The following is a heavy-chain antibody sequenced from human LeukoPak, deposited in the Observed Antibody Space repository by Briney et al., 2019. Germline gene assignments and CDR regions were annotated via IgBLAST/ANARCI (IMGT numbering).Heavy chain of an antibody. Sequence: SVKVSCKASGGTFSSYAISWVRQAPGQGLEWMGGIIPIFGTANYAQKFQGRVSITADESTSTAYMELSSLRSEDTAVYYCARQDIVVVPAAGDYYYYGMDVWGQGTTVTVSS. CDR2: IIPIFGTA. V-gene: IGHV1-69*13. J-gene: IGHJ6*02. CDR3: ARQDIVVVPAAGDYYYYGMDV. D-gene: IGHD2-2*01. CDR1: GGTFSSYA.